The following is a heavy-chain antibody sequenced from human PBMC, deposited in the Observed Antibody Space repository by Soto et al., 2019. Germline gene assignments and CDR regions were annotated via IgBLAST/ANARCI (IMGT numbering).Heavy chain of an antibody. J-gene: IGHJ6*02. Sequence: SQTLSLTCAISGDSVSSSSAAWNWLRQSPSRGLEWLGRTYYRSTWSNDYAGSVKSRITLNPDTFENQFSLQLYSVTPEDTAVYYYAGVFSFRGREVGPQGTPVTVS. D-gene: IGHD3-16*01. CDR1: GDSVSSSSAA. CDR2: TYYRSTWSN. V-gene: IGHV6-1*01. CDR3: AGVFSFRGREV.